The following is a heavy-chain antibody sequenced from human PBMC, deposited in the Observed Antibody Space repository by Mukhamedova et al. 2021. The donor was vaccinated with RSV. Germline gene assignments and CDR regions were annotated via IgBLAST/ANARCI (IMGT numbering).Heavy chain of an antibody. CDR3: AKDLQMATIEAVLDY. V-gene: IGHV3-30*02. J-gene: IGHJ4*02. D-gene: IGHD5-24*01. Sequence: FTISRDNSKNTLYLQMNSLRAEDTAVYYCAKDLQMATIEAVLDYWGQGTLVTVSS.